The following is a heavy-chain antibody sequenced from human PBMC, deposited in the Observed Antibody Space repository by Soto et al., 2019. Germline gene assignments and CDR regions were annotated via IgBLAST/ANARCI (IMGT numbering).Heavy chain of an antibody. D-gene: IGHD6-19*01. CDR1: GFTFSNAW. V-gene: IGHV3-15*01. CDR3: TTASPPNSSGRQGPDY. J-gene: IGHJ4*02. CDR2: IKSKTDGGTT. Sequence: GGSLRLSCAASGFTFSNAWMSWVRQAPGKGLEWVGRIKSKTDGGTTDYAAPVKGRFTISRDDSKNTLYLQMNSLKTEDTAVYYCTTASPPNSSGRQGPDYWGQGTLVTVSS.